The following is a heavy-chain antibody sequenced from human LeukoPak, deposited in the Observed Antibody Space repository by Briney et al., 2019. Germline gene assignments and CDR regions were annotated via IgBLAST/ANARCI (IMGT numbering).Heavy chain of an antibody. V-gene: IGHV3-74*01. D-gene: IGHD5-12*01. CDR3: APQQAYSPCNWFDP. Sequence: PGGSLRLSCAASGFTFTTYWMHWVRQAPGKGLVWVSHINSDGSITSYADSVKGRFTISRDNAENTLYLQMNSLRAEDTGVYYCAPQQAYSPCNWFDPWGQGTLVTVSS. J-gene: IGHJ5*02. CDR2: INSDGSIT. CDR1: GFTFTTYW.